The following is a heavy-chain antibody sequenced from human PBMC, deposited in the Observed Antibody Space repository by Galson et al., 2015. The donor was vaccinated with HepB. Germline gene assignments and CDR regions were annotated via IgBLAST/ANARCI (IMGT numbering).Heavy chain of an antibody. CDR3: ARVSALHGAFDI. V-gene: IGHV3-33*01. CDR2: VWYDESNK. CDR1: GFTFSNYG. J-gene: IGHJ3*02. Sequence: SLRLSCAASGFTFSNYGMHWVRQAPGKGLEWVAVVWYDESNKYYADSVQGRFTISRDNSKNTLYLQMNSLRAEDTAVYYCARVSALHGAFDIWGQGTMVTVSS.